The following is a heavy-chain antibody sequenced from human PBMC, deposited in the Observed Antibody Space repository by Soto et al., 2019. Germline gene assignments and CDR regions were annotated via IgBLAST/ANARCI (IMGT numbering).Heavy chain of an antibody. D-gene: IGHD3-16*01. Sequence: QITLKESGPTLVKPTQTLTLTCTFSGFSLSTSGVGVGWIRQPPGKALEWLALIYWDDDKRYSPSLKSRLTNXXDTSKTQVVLTMTNMDPVDTATYYCAHSLYDYVWGTNWFDPWGQGTLVTVSS. CDR3: AHSLYDYVWGTNWFDP. CDR2: IYWDDDK. J-gene: IGHJ5*02. CDR1: GFSLSTSGVG. V-gene: IGHV2-5*02.